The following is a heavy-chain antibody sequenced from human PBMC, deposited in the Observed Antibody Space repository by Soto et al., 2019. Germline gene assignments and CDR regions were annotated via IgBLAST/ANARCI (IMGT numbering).Heavy chain of an antibody. CDR3: ATGVATVVTSYFDY. CDR1: GGSFSGYY. CDR2: INHSGRT. V-gene: IGHV4-34*01. J-gene: IGHJ4*02. Sequence: QVQLQQWGAGLLKPSETLSLTCAVYGGSFSGYYWSWIRQPPGKGLEWIGEINHSGRTNYNPSLKSPVTLSVDTSKNHFSLKLSSVTAADTAVYYCATGVATVVTSYFDYWGQGTLVTVSS. D-gene: IGHD4-17*01.